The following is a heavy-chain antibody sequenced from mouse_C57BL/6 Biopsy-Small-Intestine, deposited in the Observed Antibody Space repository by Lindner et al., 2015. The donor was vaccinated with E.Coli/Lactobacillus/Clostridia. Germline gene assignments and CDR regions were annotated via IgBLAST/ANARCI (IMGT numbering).Heavy chain of an antibody. V-gene: IGHV1-81*01. CDR3: ARRQGVKFVYYFEY. Sequence: SVKVSCKASGGTFSNYTISWVRQAPGQGLEWMGGIIPKFGTANYAKKFQGRVTITADESTSTAYMELSSLRSEDTAVYYCARRQGVKFVYYFEYWGQGTLVTVSS. CDR1: GGTFSNYT. D-gene: IGHD3-2*01. CDR2: IIPKFGTA. J-gene: IGHJ2*01.